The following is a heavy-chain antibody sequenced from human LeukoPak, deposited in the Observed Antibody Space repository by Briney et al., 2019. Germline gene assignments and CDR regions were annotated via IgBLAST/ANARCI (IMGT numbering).Heavy chain of an antibody. V-gene: IGHV4-59*01. CDR2: IYYSGST. CDR3: ARERWVATVDSYYYYMDV. CDR1: GGSISSYY. J-gene: IGHJ6*03. D-gene: IGHD4-23*01. Sequence: PSETLSLTCSVSGGSISSYYWSWIRQPPGKGLEWIGYIYYSGSTNYNPSLKSRVTISVDTSKNQFSLKLSSVTAADTAVYYCARERWVATVDSYYYYMDVWGKGTTVTVS.